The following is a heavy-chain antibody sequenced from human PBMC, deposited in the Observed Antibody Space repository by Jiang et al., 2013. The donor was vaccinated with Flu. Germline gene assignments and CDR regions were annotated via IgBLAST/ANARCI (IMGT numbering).Heavy chain of an antibody. J-gene: IGHJ4*02. CDR3: ARHDYGDRHAVYYFDY. CDR2: IYYSGST. CDR1: GGSISSSSYY. D-gene: IGHD4-17*01. V-gene: IGHV4-39*01. Sequence: GSGLVKPSETLSLTCTVSGGSISSSSYYWGWIRQPPGKGLEWIGSIYYSGSTYYNPSLKSRVTISVDTSKNQFSLKLSSVTAADTAVYYCARHDYGDRHAVYYFDYWGQGTLVTVSS.